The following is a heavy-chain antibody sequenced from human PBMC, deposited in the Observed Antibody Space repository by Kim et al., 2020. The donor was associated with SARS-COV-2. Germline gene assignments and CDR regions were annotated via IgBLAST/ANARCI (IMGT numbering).Heavy chain of an antibody. CDR3: ARDAPPAFSGYDYID. D-gene: IGHD5-12*01. CDR2: INQDGSKK. Sequence: GGSLRLSCAASGFTFSSYWMAWVRQAPGKGLEWVVNINQDGSKKDYVDSVKGRFTISRDNAKNSLYLQMSSLRVEDTAIYYCARDAPPAFSGYDYIDWG. V-gene: IGHV3-7*01. J-gene: IGHJ1*01. CDR1: GFTFSSYW.